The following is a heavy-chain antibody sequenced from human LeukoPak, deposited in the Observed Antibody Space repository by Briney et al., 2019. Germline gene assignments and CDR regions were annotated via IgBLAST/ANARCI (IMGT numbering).Heavy chain of an antibody. D-gene: IGHD3-10*01. CDR3: GRYGQVPID. CDR1: GFTFSNVW. J-gene: IGHJ4*02. CDR2: IKQDGSEK. V-gene: IGHV3-7*03. Sequence: PEGSLRLSCAASGFTFSNVWMSWVRQAPGKGLEWVANIKQDGSEKNYVDSVKGRFTISRDNAKNSLYLQMNSLRVEDTAVYYCGRYGQVPIDWGQGTLVTVSS.